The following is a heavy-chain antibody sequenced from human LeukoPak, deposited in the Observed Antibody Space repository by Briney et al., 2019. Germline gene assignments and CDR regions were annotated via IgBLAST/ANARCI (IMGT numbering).Heavy chain of an antibody. J-gene: IGHJ3*02. CDR3: AKSNGYGLVDI. Sequence: SETLSLTCSVSGYSISSGFYWGWIRQPPGEGLEWIGSIFHSGSTYYNPSLKSRVTISVDTSKKQFSLKLSSVTAADTAVYYCAKSNGYGLVDIWGQGTMVTVSS. CDR1: GYSISSGFY. CDR2: IFHSGST. D-gene: IGHD3-10*01. V-gene: IGHV4-38-2*02.